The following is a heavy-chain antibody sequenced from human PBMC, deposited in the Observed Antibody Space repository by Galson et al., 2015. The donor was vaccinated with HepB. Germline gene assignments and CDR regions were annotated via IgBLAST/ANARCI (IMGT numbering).Heavy chain of an antibody. J-gene: IGHJ5*02. CDR3: TTDLEQLLLRRGQRWGRQQYNLFDP. Sequence: SLRLSCAASGFTFSNAWMSWVRQAPGKGLEWVGRIKSKTDGGTTDYAAPVKGGFTISRDDSKNTLYLQMNSLKTEDTAVYYCTTDLEQLLLRRGQRWGRQQYNLFDPWGQGTLVTVSS. D-gene: IGHD2-2*01. V-gene: IGHV3-15*01. CDR2: IKSKTDGGTT. CDR1: GFTFSNAW.